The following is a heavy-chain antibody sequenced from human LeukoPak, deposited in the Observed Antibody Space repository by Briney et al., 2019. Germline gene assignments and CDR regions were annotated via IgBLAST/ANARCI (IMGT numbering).Heavy chain of an antibody. D-gene: IGHD6-19*01. CDR2: WRYDGSP. CDR3: VVTQKWLAFDY. V-gene: IGHV4-59*08. CDR1: GGSISGRY. J-gene: IGHJ4*02. Sequence: TSETLSLTCAVSGGSISGRYWSWIRQPPGKGLEWIANWRYDGSPNYTPSLESRATISLDTSKGQFSVRLTSVTAADTAVYYCVVTQKWLAFDYWGQGILVTVSS.